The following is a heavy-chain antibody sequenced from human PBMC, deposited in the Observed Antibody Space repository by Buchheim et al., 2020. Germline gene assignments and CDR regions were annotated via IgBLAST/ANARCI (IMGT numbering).Heavy chain of an antibody. J-gene: IGHJ5*02. Sequence: QVQLQESGPGLVKPSGTLSLTCAISGGSISSSLWWSWVRQSPGKGLEWIGEISSGGRTNYNYNPSLGSRVTVSVDKSMNQFSLNLRSVTAADTAVYFGARGHGAGSSSDWFDPWGPGAL. V-gene: IGHV4-4*02. CDR1: GGSISSSLW. CDR2: ISSGGRTNY. D-gene: IGHD3-10*01. CDR3: ARGHGAGSSSDWFDP.